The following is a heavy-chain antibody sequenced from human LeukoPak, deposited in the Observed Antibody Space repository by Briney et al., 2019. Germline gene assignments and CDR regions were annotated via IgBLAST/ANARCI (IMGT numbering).Heavy chain of an antibody. D-gene: IGHD6-6*01. V-gene: IGHV3-23*01. CDR1: GFTVSSNY. CDR2: ISGSGGST. J-gene: IGHJ4*02. CDR3: AARPIFFDY. Sequence: GGSLRLSCAASGFTVSSNYMSWVRQAPGKGLEWVSAISGSGGSTYYADSVKGRFTISRDNSKNTLYLQMNSLRAEDTAVYYCAARPIFFDYWGQGTLVTVSS.